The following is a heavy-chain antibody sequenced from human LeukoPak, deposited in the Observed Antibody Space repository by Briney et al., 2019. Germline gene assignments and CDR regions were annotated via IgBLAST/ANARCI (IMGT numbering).Heavy chain of an antibody. CDR1: GFTFSSYW. D-gene: IGHD3-3*01. V-gene: IGHV3-7*01. Sequence: GGSLRLSCAASGFTFSSYWMSWVRQAPGKGLEWVANIKQDGSEKYYVDSVKGRFTISRDNAKNSLYLQMNSLRAEDTAVYYCARVTADYDFWSGYYSFDYWGQGTLVTVSS. CDR2: IKQDGSEK. J-gene: IGHJ4*02. CDR3: ARVTADYDFWSGYYSFDY.